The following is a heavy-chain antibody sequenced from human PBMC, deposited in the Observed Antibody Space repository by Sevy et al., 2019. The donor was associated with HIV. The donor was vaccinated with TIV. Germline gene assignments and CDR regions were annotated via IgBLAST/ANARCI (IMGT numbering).Heavy chain of an antibody. CDR1: GDSVSSNSAA. J-gene: IGHJ4*02. CDR2: TYYRSKWYN. D-gene: IGHD6-19*01. V-gene: IGHV6-1*01. Sequence: SQTLSLTCAISGDSVSSNSAAWNWIRQSPSRGLEWLGRTYYRSKWYNDYAVSVKSRITINPDTSKNQFSLQLNSVTPEDTAVYHCARDGAQDSSGWYRKPSGFDYWGQGTLVTVSS. CDR3: ARDGAQDSSGWYRKPSGFDY.